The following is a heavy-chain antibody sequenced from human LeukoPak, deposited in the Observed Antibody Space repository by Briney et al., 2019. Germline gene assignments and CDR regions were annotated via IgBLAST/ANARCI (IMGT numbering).Heavy chain of an antibody. D-gene: IGHD2-2*01. Sequence: AVKVSCKASGCTFSSYAICWVRQAPGPGIEWMGGIIPIFGTANYAQKFQGRVTITADESTSTAYMELSSLRSKDTAVYYCARDVGCSSTSCYSSGVNWFDPWGQGTLVTVSS. J-gene: IGHJ5*02. CDR3: ARDVGCSSTSCYSSGVNWFDP. V-gene: IGHV1-69*13. CDR2: IIPIFGTA. CDR1: GCTFSSYA.